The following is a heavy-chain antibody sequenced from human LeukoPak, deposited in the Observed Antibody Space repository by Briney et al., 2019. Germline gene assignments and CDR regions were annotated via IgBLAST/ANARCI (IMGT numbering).Heavy chain of an antibody. V-gene: IGHV3-30*01. D-gene: IGHD3-16*01. Sequence: PGGSLRLSCAASGSTFSSYAMHWVRQAPGKGLEWVAVISYDGSNKYYADSVKGRFTISRDNSKNTPYLQMNSLRAEDTAVYYCARVSADDYDYIWGSYIDYWGQGTLVTVSS. CDR3: ARVSADDYDYIWGSYIDY. CDR2: ISYDGSNK. CDR1: GSTFSSYA. J-gene: IGHJ4*02.